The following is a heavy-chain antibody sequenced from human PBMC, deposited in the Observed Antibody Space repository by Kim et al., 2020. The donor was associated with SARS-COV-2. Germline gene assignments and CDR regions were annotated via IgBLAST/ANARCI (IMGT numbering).Heavy chain of an antibody. D-gene: IGHD3-22*01. Sequence: SETLSLTCAVYGGSFSGYSWSWIRQPPGKGLEWIGEISHSGITNYNPSLKSRVTMSVDTSKNQFSLKLTSVTAADTAVYFCARNDTYYYDDSGYRILDY. V-gene: IGHV4-34*01. CDR1: GGSFSGYS. CDR3: ARNDTYYYDDSGYRILDY. CDR2: ISHSGIT. J-gene: IGHJ4*01.